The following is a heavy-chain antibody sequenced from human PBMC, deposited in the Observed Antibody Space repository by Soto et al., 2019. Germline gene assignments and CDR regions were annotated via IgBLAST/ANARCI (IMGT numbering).Heavy chain of an antibody. J-gene: IGHJ4*02. CDR3: AKDSVVVPAAGRGFDY. CDR1: GFIFENFA. CDR2: ISGNSGST. Sequence: GGSLRLSCAASGFIFENFAMSWVRQAPGKGPEWVSSISGNSGSTSYADSVKGRFTISRDNFKNTVFLEMNSLRSEDTAIYYCAKDSVVVPAAGRGFDYWGQGTLVTVSS. D-gene: IGHD2-2*01. V-gene: IGHV3-23*01.